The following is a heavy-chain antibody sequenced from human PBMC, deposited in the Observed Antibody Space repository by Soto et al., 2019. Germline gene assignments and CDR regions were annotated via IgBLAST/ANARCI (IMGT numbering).Heavy chain of an antibody. CDR2: IIPILGTA. J-gene: IGHJ6*02. Sequence: QVQLVQSGAEVKKPGSSVKVSCKASGGTFSSYAISWVRQAPGQGLEWMGGIIPILGTANYAQKFQGRVTITADESTSTAYMELSSLRSEDTDVYYCARTSLSDYSPPYYYGMDVWGQGTPVTVSS. CDR3: ARTSLSDYSPPYYYGMDV. V-gene: IGHV1-69*01. D-gene: IGHD5-12*01. CDR1: GGTFSSYA.